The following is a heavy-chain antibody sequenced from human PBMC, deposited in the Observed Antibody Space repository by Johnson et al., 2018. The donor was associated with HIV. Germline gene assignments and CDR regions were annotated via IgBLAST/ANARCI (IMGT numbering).Heavy chain of an antibody. CDR1: GFTFSTYG. D-gene: IGHD6-13*01. V-gene: IGHV3-33*06. J-gene: IGHJ3*02. CDR2: MWYDGSNK. CDR3: AKEQWCSSWTNDAFDI. Sequence: QVQLVESGGGVVQPGRSLRLSCAASGFTFSTYGMHWVRQAPGKGMEWVAVMWYDGSNKYYADSVKGRFTISRDNSKTTRYLQMNSLRAEDTAVYYCAKEQWCSSWTNDAFDIWGQGTMVTVSS.